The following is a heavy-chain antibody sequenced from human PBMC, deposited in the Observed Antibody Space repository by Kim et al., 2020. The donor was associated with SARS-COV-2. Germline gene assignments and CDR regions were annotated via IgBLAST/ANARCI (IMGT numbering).Heavy chain of an antibody. Sequence: SETLSLTCAVYSGSFSGYYWSWIRQPPGMGLEWIGEVDHSGNTNYNPSLGSRVTLSADTSKNQFSLKLRSVSAADTAIYYCARRPAGVDLWGQGTPVTVSS. CDR3: ARRPAGVDL. J-gene: IGHJ4*02. D-gene: IGHD3-9*01. CDR2: VDHSGNT. V-gene: IGHV4-34*01. CDR1: SGSFSGYY.